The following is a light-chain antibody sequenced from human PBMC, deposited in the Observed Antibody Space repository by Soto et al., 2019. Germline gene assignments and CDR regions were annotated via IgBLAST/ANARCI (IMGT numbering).Light chain of an antibody. Sequence: QSALTQHPSASGTHVQSVAIACTGTSSDFGSYDYVSWYQQHPGDDPKLMIYEVNKRPSGVPERFDGYKPANTAYLTVSGLEADEEAYYYCSAYTGINNFVVFGGSTKPTV. V-gene: IGLV2-8*01. J-gene: IGLJ2*01. CDR2: EVN. CDR3: SAYTGINNFVV. CDR1: SSDFGSYDY.